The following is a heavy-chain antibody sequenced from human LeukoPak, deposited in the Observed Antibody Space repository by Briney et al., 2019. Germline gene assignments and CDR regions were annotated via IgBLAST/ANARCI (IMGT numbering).Heavy chain of an antibody. CDR1: GGSISSSNYY. J-gene: IGHJ5*02. V-gene: IGHV4-39*01. CDR3: ARRRAGRDWFDP. D-gene: IGHD6-19*01. CDR2: IYYSGNT. Sequence: SEALSLTCAVSGGSISSSNYYWGWIRQPPGQGLEWIGSIYYSGNTYYNPSLKSRVTISVDTSKNQFSLKLSSVTATDTAVYYCARRRAGRDWFDPWGQGTLVTASS.